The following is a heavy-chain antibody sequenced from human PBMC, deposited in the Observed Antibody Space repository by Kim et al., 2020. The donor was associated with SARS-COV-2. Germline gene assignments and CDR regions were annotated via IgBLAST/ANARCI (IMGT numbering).Heavy chain of an antibody. D-gene: IGHD1-7*01. Sequence: ASVKVSCKASGYTFTSYAMHWVRQAPGQRLEWMGWINAGNGNTKYSQKFQGRVTITRDTSASTAYMELSSLRSEDTAVYYCARDINWNSPFDYWGQGTLVTVSS. V-gene: IGHV1-3*01. CDR3: ARDINWNSPFDY. CDR2: INAGNGNT. CDR1: GYTFTSYA. J-gene: IGHJ4*02.